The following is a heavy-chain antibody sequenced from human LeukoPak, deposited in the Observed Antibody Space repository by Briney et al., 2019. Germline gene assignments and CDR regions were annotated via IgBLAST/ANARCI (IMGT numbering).Heavy chain of an antibody. V-gene: IGHV1-69*05. CDR3: ARPRDYGDYVAFDI. CDR1: GGTFSSYA. J-gene: IGHJ3*02. D-gene: IGHD4-17*01. Sequence: SVKVSCKASGGTFSSYAISWVRQAPGQGLEWMGGIIPIFGTANYAQKFQGRVTITMDESTSTAYMELSSLRSEDTAVYYCARPRDYGDYVAFDIWGQGTMVTVSS. CDR2: IIPIFGTA.